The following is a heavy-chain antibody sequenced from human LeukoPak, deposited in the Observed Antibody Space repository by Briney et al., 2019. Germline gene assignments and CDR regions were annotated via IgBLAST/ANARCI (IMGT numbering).Heavy chain of an antibody. CDR2: IKQDGSEK. V-gene: IGHV3-7*04. J-gene: IGHJ4*02. CDR3: ARIRWYSTSTIIDC. Sequence: PGGSLRLSCEASGFTFRSYWMTWVRQAPGKGLEWVANIKQDGSEKYYVDSVKGRFTISRDNAKNSLHLQMNSLRAEDTAVYYCARIRWYSTSTIIDCWGQGTLVTVSS. CDR1: GFTFRSYW. D-gene: IGHD6-13*01.